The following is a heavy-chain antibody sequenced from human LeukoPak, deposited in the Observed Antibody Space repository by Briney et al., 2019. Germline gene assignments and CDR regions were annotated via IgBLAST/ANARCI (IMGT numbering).Heavy chain of an antibody. V-gene: IGHV4-59*01. J-gene: IGHJ4*02. D-gene: IGHD3-22*01. CDR1: GGSISSYY. Sequence: SETLSLTCTVSGGSISSYYWSWIRQPPGKGLEWIGYIYYSGSTNYNPSLKSRVTISVDTSKNQFSLKLSSVTAADTAVYYGARGGEAYYDNSGYYRGGSEFDYWGQGTLVTVSS. CDR3: ARGGEAYYDNSGYYRGGSEFDY. CDR2: IYYSGST.